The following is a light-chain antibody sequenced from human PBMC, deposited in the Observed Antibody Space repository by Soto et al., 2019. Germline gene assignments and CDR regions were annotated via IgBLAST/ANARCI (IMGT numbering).Light chain of an antibody. Sequence: EIVMTQTPATLSGSPGESATLSFRASLSVNIDLAWYQQDPGQAPRLLVFGASYRATGIPARFSGSGSGTEFTLTISSLQSEDFAVYYCQQYNDWWTFGQGTKVDI. CDR1: LSVNID. J-gene: IGKJ1*01. CDR2: GAS. V-gene: IGKV3D-15*01. CDR3: QQYNDWWT.